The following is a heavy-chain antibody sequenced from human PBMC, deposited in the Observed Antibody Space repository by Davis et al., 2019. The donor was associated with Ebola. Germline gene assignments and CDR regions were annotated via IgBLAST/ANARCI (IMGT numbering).Heavy chain of an antibody. V-gene: IGHV3-30*04. CDR2: ISHDGRNI. J-gene: IGHJ4*01. CDR1: GFTFSRYA. Sequence: GGSLRLSCAASGFTFSRYALHWVRQAPGKGLEWIAFISHDGRNIPYAGSVWGRFTISRDNSRNTVYLLMNSLRPEDTAVYYCARERHPLANKKIYYVDYWGPGSLVSVSS. CDR3: ARERHPLANKKIYYVDY.